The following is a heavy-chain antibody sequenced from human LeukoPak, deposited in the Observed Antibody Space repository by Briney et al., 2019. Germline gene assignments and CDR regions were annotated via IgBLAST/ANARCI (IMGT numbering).Heavy chain of an antibody. Sequence: PSETLSLTCKVSGGSISNTNHFWGWIRQPPGKGLEWIGSIYYNGVTYYNPSLKSRVTMSIDTSRNQFSLKMSSMTAADTAVYYCVRQQLVVYWGQGILVTVSS. CDR1: GGSISNTNHF. D-gene: IGHD6-19*01. CDR2: IYYNGVT. V-gene: IGHV4-39*01. CDR3: VRQQLVVY. J-gene: IGHJ4*02.